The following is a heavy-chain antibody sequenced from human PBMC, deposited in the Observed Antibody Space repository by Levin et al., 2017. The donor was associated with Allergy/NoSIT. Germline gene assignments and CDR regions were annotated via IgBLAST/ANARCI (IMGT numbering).Heavy chain of an antibody. J-gene: IGHJ4*02. Sequence: GGSLRLSCAASGFTFSSYGMHWVRQAPGKGLEWVAVISYDGSNKYYADSVKGRFTISRDNSKNTLYLQMNSLRAEDTAVYYCAKDLGYIVVVPAAIFDYWGQGTLVTVSS. CDR2: ISYDGSNK. D-gene: IGHD2-2*01. CDR3: AKDLGYIVVVPAAIFDY. CDR1: GFTFSSYG. V-gene: IGHV3-30*18.